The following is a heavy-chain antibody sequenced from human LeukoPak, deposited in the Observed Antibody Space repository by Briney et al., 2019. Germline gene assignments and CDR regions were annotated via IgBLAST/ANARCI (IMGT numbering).Heavy chain of an antibody. CDR2: INPSGGST. V-gene: IGHV1-46*01. CDR3: ARGYGDYAFDYYYYMDV. D-gene: IGHD4-17*01. J-gene: IGHJ6*03. CDR1: GYTFTSYY. Sequence: ASVKVSCKASGYTFTSYYMHWVRQAPGQGLEWMGIINPSGGSTSYAQKFQGRVTMTRDTSTSTVYMELRSLRSEDTAVYYCARGYGDYAFDYYYYMDVWGKGTTVTVSS.